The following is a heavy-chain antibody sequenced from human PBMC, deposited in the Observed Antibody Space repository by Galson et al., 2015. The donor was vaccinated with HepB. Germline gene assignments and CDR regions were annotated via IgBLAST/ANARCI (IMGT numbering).Heavy chain of an antibody. CDR1: GFTFSRCD. V-gene: IGHV3-30*18. Sequence: SLRLSCAAPGFTFSRCDMHWVRQAPGKGLEWVAAISYDGSNQYYEDSVKGRFTISRDNSKNTLYLQMNSLRAEDTAVYYCAKVGSSDWYKFDYWGQGTLVTVSS. CDR3: AKVGSSDWYKFDY. D-gene: IGHD6-19*01. CDR2: ISYDGSNQ. J-gene: IGHJ4*02.